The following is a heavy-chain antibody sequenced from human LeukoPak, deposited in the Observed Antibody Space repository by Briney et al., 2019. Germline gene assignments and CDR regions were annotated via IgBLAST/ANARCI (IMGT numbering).Heavy chain of an antibody. CDR1: GFTFSSYW. J-gene: IGHJ4*02. CDR3: AKRGFRVVPAAEGYFDY. Sequence: PGGSLRLSCAASGFTFSSYWMHWVRQAPGKGLVWVSRINSDGSSTSYADSVKGRFTISRDNSKNTLYLQMNSLRAEDTAVYYCAKRGFRVVPAAEGYFDYWGQGTLVTVSS. D-gene: IGHD2-2*01. V-gene: IGHV3-74*01. CDR2: INSDGSST.